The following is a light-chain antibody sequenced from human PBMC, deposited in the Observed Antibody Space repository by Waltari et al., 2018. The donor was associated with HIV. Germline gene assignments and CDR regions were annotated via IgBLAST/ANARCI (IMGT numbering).Light chain of an antibody. CDR1: QGVGTY. J-gene: IGKJ4*01. V-gene: IGKV1-8*01. Sequence: AIQMTQSPSSFSASPGETVTISCRASQGVGTYFAWYQQQPGKAPRLLISSASTLQSGVPSRFSGSGSGTSFTLNITCLHSEDFAIYFCQQYYTYPLTFGGGTKVEIK. CDR2: SAS. CDR3: QQYYTYPLT.